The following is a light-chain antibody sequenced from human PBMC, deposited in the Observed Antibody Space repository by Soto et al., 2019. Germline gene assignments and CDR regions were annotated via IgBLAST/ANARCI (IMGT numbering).Light chain of an antibody. CDR1: EDISSY. J-gene: IGKJ1*01. V-gene: IGKV1-9*01. CDR2: AAS. Sequence: IQLTQSPSSLSASVEDRVTFTCRASEDISSYLAWYQQKPGKAPKLLIYAASTLQSGVPSRFSGSGSGTEFTLTISSLQSEDFAVYYCQQYNNWPRTFGQGTKVDIK. CDR3: QQYNNWPRT.